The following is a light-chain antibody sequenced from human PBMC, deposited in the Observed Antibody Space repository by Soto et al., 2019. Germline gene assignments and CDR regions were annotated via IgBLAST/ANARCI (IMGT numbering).Light chain of an antibody. CDR2: DAV. Sequence: EIVLTQSPDALSLSPGERVSLSCSAIRPVVRQYIAWYHQKPGQAPRLLIHDAVSRATGIPARFSGSGSGTDFTLTISSLEPEDSAIYYCQQRNIWPPVTFGQGTRLEI. CDR3: QQRNIWPPVT. V-gene: IGKV3-11*01. J-gene: IGKJ5*01. CDR1: RPVVRQY.